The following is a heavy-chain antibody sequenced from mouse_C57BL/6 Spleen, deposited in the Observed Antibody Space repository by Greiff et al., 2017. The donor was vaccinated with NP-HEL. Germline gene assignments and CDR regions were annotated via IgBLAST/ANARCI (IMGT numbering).Heavy chain of an antibody. Sequence: QVQLQQSGAELARPGASVKMSCKASGYTFTSYTMHWVKQRPGQGLEWIGYINPSSGYTKYNQKFKDKATLTADKSSSTAYMQLSSLTSEDSAVYYCARSTVVAPYWYFDVWGTGTTVTVSS. J-gene: IGHJ1*03. CDR3: ARSTVVAPYWYFDV. V-gene: IGHV1-4*01. D-gene: IGHD1-1*01. CDR2: INPSSGYT. CDR1: GYTFTSYT.